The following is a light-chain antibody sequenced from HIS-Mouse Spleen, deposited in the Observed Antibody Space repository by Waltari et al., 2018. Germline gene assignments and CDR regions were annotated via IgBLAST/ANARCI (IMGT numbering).Light chain of an antibody. CDR3: SSYTSSSTLV. V-gene: IGLV2-14*01. CDR1: SSDVGGYNY. J-gene: IGLJ3*02. Sequence: QSALTQPASVSGSPGQSITISCTGTSSDVGGYNYVSWYQQHPGKAPKLMIYEVSNRASGVVNLFAGAKSGNTASLTISGLQAEDEADYYCSSYTSSSTLVFGGGTKLTVL. CDR2: EVS.